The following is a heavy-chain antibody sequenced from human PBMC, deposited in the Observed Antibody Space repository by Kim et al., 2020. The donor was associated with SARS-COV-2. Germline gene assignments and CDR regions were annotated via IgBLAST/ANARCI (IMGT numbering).Heavy chain of an antibody. Sequence: YAAPVKGRFTISRDDSKNTLYLQMNSMKTEDTAVYYCTPTRGYYYYGMDVWGQGTTVTVSS. D-gene: IGHD1-1*01. CDR3: TPTRGYYYYGMDV. V-gene: IGHV3-15*01. J-gene: IGHJ6*02.